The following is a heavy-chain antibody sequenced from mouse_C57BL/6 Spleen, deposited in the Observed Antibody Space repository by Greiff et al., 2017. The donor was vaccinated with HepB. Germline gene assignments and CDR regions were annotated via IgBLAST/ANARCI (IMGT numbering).Heavy chain of an antibody. CDR3: ARSYYYGSSRGFAY. D-gene: IGHD1-1*01. V-gene: IGHV1-55*01. Sequence: QVQLKQSGAELVKPGASVKMSCKASGYTFTSYWITWVKQRPGQGLEWIGDIYPGSGSTNYNEKFKSKATLTVDTSSSTAYMQLSSLTSEDSAVYYCARSYYYGSSRGFAYWGQGTLVTVSA. J-gene: IGHJ3*01. CDR2: IYPGSGST. CDR1: GYTFTSYW.